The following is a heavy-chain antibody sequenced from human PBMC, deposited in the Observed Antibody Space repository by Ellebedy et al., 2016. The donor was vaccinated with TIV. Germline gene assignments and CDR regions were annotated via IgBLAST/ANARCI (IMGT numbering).Heavy chain of an antibody. D-gene: IGHD6-19*01. V-gene: IGHV3-23*01. J-gene: IGHJ4*02. CDR3: AKEGGWYGRYFDY. CDR2: ISGDGGSA. Sequence: GESLKISCAASGLTFSSYAMSWVRQAPGKGLEWVSVISGDGGSALYADSVKGRFTISRDNSKNTLYLQMNSLRAEETAVYYCAKEGGWYGRYFDYWGQGTLVTVSS. CDR1: GLTFSSYA.